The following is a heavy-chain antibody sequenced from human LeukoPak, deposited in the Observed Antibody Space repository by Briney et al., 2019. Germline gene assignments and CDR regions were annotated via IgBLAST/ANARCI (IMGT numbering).Heavy chain of an antibody. CDR3: AKEGPPWGVVAGTSYFDY. V-gene: IGHV3-20*04. CDR1: GFTFDDSG. Sequence: GGSLRLSCAASGFTFDDSGMSWVRQAPGKGLEWVSGINWTGGSTGYADSVKGRFTISRDNSKNTLYLQMNNLRAEDTAVYYCAKEGPPWGVVAGTSYFDYWGQGTLVTVSS. J-gene: IGHJ4*02. CDR2: INWTGGST. D-gene: IGHD6-19*01.